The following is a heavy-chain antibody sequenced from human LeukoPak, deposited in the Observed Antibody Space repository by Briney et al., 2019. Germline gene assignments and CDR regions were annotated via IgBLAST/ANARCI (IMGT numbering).Heavy chain of an antibody. D-gene: IGHD2-8*01. CDR1: GFTFSSYA. J-gene: IGHJ3*02. CDR3: ARVLGCTNGVCHNAFDI. V-gene: IGHV3-23*01. Sequence: GGSLRLSCAASGFTFSSYAMSWVRQAPGKGLEWVSAISGSGGSTYYAGSVKGRFTISRDNSKNTLYLQMNSLRAEDTAVYYCARVLGCTNGVCHNAFDIWGQGTVVTVSS. CDR2: ISGSGGST.